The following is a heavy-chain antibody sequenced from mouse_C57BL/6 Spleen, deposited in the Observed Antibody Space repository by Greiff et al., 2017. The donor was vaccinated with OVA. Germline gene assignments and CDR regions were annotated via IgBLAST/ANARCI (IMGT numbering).Heavy chain of an antibody. J-gene: IGHJ4*01. Sequence: QVQLQQPGAELVMPGASVKLSCKASGYTFTSYWMHWVKQRPGQGLEWIGEIDPSDSYTNDNQKFKGKSTLTVYKSTSTAYMQLSSLAADDSAVYYSARHDPYYAMDYWGQGTSVTVSS. V-gene: IGHV1-69*01. CDR3: ARHDPYYAMDY. CDR2: IDPSDSYT. CDR1: GYTFTSYW. D-gene: IGHD2-12*01.